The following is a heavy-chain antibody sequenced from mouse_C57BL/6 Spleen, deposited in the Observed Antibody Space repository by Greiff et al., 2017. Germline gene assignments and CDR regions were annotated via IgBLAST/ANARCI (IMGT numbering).Heavy chain of an antibody. J-gene: IGHJ4*01. V-gene: IGHV1-81*01. Sequence: QVHVKQSGAELARPGASVKLSCKASGYTFTSYGISWVKQRPGQGLEWIGEIYPRSGNTYYNEKFKGKATLTADKSSSTAYMELRSLTSEDSAVYFCARSGYDYDDGYAMDYWGQGTSVTVSS. CDR3: ARSGYDYDDGYAMDY. CDR1: GYTFTSYG. CDR2: IYPRSGNT. D-gene: IGHD2-4*01.